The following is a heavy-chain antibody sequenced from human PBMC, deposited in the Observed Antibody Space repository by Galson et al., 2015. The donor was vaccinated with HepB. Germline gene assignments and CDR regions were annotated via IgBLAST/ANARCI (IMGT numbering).Heavy chain of an antibody. V-gene: IGHV1-18*01. CDR2: ISAYNGNT. CDR1: GYTFTSYG. Sequence: SVKVSCKASGYTFTSYGISWVRQAPGQGLEWMGWISAYNGNTNYAQKLQGRVTMTTDTSTSTAYMELRSLRSDDTAVYYCARDNHNYYDSSGYYYRDYYFDYWGQGTLVTVSS. CDR3: ARDNHNYYDSSGYYYRDYYFDY. D-gene: IGHD3-22*01. J-gene: IGHJ4*02.